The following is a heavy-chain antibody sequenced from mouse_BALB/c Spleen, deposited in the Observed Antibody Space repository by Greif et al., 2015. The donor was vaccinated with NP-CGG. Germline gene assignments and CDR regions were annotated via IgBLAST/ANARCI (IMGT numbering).Heavy chain of an antibody. CDR2: ISSGGGST. CDR3: ARQEGYDYAHAMDY. CDR1: GFAFSSYD. Sequence: EVKLMESGGGLVKPGGSLKLSCAASGFAFSSYDMSWVRQTPEKRLEWVAYISSGGGSTYYPDTVTGRFTISRDNAKNTLYLQMSSLKSEDTAMYYCARQEGYDYAHAMDYWGQGTSVTLSS. D-gene: IGHD2-4*01. J-gene: IGHJ4*01. V-gene: IGHV5-12-1*01.